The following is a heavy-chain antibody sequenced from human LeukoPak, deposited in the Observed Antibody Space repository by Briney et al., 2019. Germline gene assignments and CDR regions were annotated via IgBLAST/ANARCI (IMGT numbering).Heavy chain of an antibody. V-gene: IGHV3-9*01. J-gene: IGHJ6*02. D-gene: IGHD3-10*01. Sequence: PGRSLRLSCAASGFIFDDYAMHWVRQAPGKGLEQVSGISWNSGRLGYADSVKGRFTISRDNAKNSLYLQMNSLRAEDTALYYCAKDIGYYGSGAYYNDRSYYYGMDVWGQGTTVTVSS. CDR3: AKDIGYYGSGAYYNDRSYYYGMDV. CDR1: GFIFDDYA. CDR2: ISWNSGRL.